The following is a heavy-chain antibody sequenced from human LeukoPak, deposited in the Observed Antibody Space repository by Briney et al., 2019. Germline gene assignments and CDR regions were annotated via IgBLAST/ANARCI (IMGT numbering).Heavy chain of an antibody. V-gene: IGHV3-74*01. CDR1: GFSFSNQW. CDR3: STGARFYFDL. J-gene: IGHJ4*02. Sequence: GSLRLSCAASGFSFSNQWMHWFRQVPGKGLEWVSVIKTDGTTAIYADSVKGRFTISRDNAKSTVYLQMNSLRVGDTALYFCSTGARFYFDLWGLGTLVSASS. CDR2: IKTDGTTA. D-gene: IGHD5-24*01.